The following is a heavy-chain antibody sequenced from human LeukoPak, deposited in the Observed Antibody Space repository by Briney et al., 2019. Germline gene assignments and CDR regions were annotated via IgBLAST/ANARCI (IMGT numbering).Heavy chain of an antibody. V-gene: IGHV4-59*01. CDR1: GGSISSYY. CDR2: IYYSGST. Sequence: SETLSLTCTVSGGSISSYYWSWIRQPPGKGLEWIGYIYYSGSTNYNPSLKSRVTISVDTSKNQFSLKLSSVTAADTAVYYCARGRPIELWFGELWEFDYWGQGTLVTVSS. CDR3: ARGRPIELWFGELWEFDY. D-gene: IGHD3-10*01. J-gene: IGHJ4*02.